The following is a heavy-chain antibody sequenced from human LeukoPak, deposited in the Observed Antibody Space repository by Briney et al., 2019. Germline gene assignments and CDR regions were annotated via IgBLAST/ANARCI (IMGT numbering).Heavy chain of an antibody. CDR1: GYTFTSYG. D-gene: IGHD6-13*01. J-gene: IGHJ4*02. CDR3: ATRRWAGYSSSPLDY. CDR2: ISAYNGNT. Sequence: ASVKVSCKASGYTFTSYGISWVRQAPGQGLEWMGWISAYNGNTNYAQKFQGRVTITADKSTSTAYMELSSLRSEDTAVYYCATRRWAGYSSSPLDYWGQGTLVTVSS. V-gene: IGHV1-18*01.